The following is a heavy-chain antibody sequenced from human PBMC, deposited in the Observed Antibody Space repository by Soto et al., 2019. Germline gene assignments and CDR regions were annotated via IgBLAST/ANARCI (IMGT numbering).Heavy chain of an antibody. CDR3: ARDRFYHDSSYHYYGMDV. J-gene: IGHJ6*02. CDR2: ISAYNGNT. V-gene: IGHV1-18*04. CDR1: GYTYTSYG. Sequence: ASVKVSCKASGYTYTSYGISWVRQAPGQGLEWMGWISAYNGNTDYAQKVQGRVTMTTDTSTSTAYMDLRNLRSDDTAVYYCARDRFYHDSSYHYYGMDVWGQGTTVTVSS. D-gene: IGHD3-22*01.